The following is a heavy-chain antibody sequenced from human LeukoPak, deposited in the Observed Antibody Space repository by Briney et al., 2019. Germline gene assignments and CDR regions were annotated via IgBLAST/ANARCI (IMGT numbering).Heavy chain of an antibody. CDR3: ARGGYYDSGSFYNYYYMDV. D-gene: IGHD3-10*01. CDR1: GYTFASYG. CDR2: ISAHNGNT. V-gene: IGHV1-18*01. Sequence: ASVKVSCKASGYTFASYGISWVRQAPGQGLEWMGWISAHNGNTNYAEKLQGRVTMTTDTSTSTAYMELRSLRSDDTAVYYCARGGYYDSGSFYNYYYMDVWGEGATVAVSS. J-gene: IGHJ6*03.